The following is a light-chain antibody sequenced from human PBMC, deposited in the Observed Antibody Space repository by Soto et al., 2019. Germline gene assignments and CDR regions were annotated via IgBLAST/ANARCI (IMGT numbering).Light chain of an antibody. CDR1: QGISSW. J-gene: IGKJ4*01. Sequence: DIQMNQAPSSVYASVGKRVTITCRASQGISSWLAWYQQKPEKAPKVLIYKASSLGSGVPSRFTASGSGTDFTLTMSSLHPEDFATYYGHPARSFPLTFSGGNKVEIK. CDR2: KAS. V-gene: IGKV1-12*01. CDR3: HPARSFPLT.